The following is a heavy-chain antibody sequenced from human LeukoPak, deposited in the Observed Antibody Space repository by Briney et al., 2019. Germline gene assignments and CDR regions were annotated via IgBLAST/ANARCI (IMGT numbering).Heavy chain of an antibody. CDR3: ASGAVVVPAAMNFQH. CDR2: IIPILGIA. J-gene: IGHJ1*01. D-gene: IGHD2-2*01. Sequence: SVKVACKASGGTFSCYAISWVRHAPGQGLEWMGRIIPILGIANYAQKFQGRFTITADKSTSTAYMELSSLRSEDTAVYYCASGAVVVPAAMNFQHWGQGTLVTVSS. CDR1: GGTFSCYA. V-gene: IGHV1-69*04.